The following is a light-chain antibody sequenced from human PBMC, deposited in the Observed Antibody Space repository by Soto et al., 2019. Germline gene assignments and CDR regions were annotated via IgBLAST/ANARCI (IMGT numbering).Light chain of an antibody. CDR2: EVN. CDR1: SSDVGNYNL. J-gene: IGLJ1*01. CDR3: CSYTRSSTYG. V-gene: IGLV2-23*02. Sequence: QSVLTQPASVSGSPGQSITISCTGTSSDVGNYNLVSWYQQHPGKAPKLMIYEVNKRPSGVSNRFSGSKSGNTASLTISWLQAEDEADYFCCSYTRSSTYGFGTGTKVTVL.